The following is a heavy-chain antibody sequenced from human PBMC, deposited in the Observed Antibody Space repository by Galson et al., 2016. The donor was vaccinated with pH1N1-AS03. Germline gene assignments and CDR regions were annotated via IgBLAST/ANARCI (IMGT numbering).Heavy chain of an antibody. CDR1: GFTFSSRW. CDR3: ARNARNVEI. J-gene: IGHJ6*02. Sequence: LRLSCAASGFTFSSRWMTWVRQAPGKGLEWVANIKEDGTEEHYVGSVKGRFTISRDNAKNSLYLQMNSLRVEDTAVYYCARNARNVEIWGQGTTVTVSS. CDR2: IKEDGTEE. V-gene: IGHV3-7*01. D-gene: IGHD1-1*01.